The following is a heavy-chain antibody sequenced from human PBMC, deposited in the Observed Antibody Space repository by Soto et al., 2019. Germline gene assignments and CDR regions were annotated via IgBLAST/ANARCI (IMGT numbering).Heavy chain of an antibody. CDR3: ANPISAGYAFDI. CDR2: FDPEDGET. V-gene: IGHV1-24*01. Sequence: ASVKVSCKVSGYTLTELSMHWVRQAPGKGLEWMEGFDPEDGETIYAQKFQGRVTMTEDTSTDTAYMELSSLRSEDTAVYYCANPISAGYAFDIWGQGTMVTVSS. J-gene: IGHJ3*02. D-gene: IGHD3-10*01. CDR1: GYTLTELS.